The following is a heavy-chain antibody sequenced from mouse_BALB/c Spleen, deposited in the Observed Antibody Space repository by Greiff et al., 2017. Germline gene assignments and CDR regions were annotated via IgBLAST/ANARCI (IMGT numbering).Heavy chain of an antibody. CDR3: ARGLAWFAY. CDR2: ISYSGST. CDR1: GYSITSDYA. V-gene: IGHV3-2*02. J-gene: IGHJ3*01. Sequence: EVKVEESGPGLVKPSQSLSLTCTVTGYSITSDYAWNWIRQFPGNKLEWMGYISYSGSTSYNPSLKSRISITRDTSKNQFFLQLNSVTTEDTATYYCARGLAWFAYWGQGTLVTVSA.